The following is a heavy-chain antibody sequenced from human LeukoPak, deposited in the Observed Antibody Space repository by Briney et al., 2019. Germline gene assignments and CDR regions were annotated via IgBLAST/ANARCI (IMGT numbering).Heavy chain of an antibody. D-gene: IGHD1-1*01. Sequence: SGTLSLTCAVSGGSISSNNWWGWVRQPPGKGLEWIGEIYHSGSPNYNPSLKSRVTISVDKSRNHFSLTLSSVTAADTAVYYCARVNINNWHSCDYWGQGTLVTVSS. CDR1: GGSISSNNW. V-gene: IGHV4-4*02. J-gene: IGHJ4*02. CDR2: IYHSGSP. CDR3: ARVNINNWHSCDY.